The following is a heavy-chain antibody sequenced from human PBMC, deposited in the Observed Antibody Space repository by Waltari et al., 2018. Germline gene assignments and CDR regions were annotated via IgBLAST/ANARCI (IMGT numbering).Heavy chain of an antibody. D-gene: IGHD3-16*01. J-gene: IGHJ4*02. V-gene: IGHV1-24*01. Sequence: QVQLVQSGAEVKKPGASGKVSCKVSGYTLTELTMPWLRRAPGNGLEWMGGFDPEDGETIYAQKFQGRVTMTEDTSTDTAYMELSSLRSEDTAVYYCATVTVRYYDYVWGSLPDYWGQGTLVTVSS. CDR2: FDPEDGET. CDR3: ATVTVRYYDYVWGSLPDY. CDR1: GYTLTELT.